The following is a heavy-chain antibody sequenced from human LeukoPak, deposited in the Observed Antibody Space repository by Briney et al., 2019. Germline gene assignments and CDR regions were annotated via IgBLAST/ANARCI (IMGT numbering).Heavy chain of an antibody. CDR1: GGSISSYY. Sequence: SDTLSLTCTVSGGSISSYYWSWLRQPPGKGLEWLGYIYYSGSTNYNPSLKSLVTISVDTSKNQFSLKLSSVTAADTAVYYCAREDWQLDYYYYMDVWGKGTTVSVSS. CDR3: AREDWQLDYYYYMDV. J-gene: IGHJ6*03. V-gene: IGHV4-59*12. D-gene: IGHD6-6*01. CDR2: IYYSGST.